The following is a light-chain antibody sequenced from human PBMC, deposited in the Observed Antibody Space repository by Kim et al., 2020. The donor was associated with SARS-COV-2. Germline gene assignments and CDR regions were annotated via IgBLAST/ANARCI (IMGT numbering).Light chain of an antibody. J-gene: IGLJ3*02. V-gene: IGLV4-69*01. CDR3: QTWGTGIWV. Sequence: ASVKLTCPRSSGHSKYAIAWHQQQPQKGPRYLMKLNSDGSHNKGDGIPDRFSGSSSGAERYLIISSLQSEDEADYYCQTWGTGIWVFGGGTQLTVL. CDR1: SGHSKYA. CDR2: LNSDGSH.